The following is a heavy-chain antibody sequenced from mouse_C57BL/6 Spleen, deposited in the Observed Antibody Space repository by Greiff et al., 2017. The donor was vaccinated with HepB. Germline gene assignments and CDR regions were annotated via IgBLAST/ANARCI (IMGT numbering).Heavy chain of an antibody. CDR2: IDPETGGT. CDR1: GYTFTDYE. CDR3: TRLSPVYAMDY. Sequence: VQLQQSGAELVRPGASVTLSCKASGYTFTDYEMHWVKQTPVHGLEWIGAIDPETGGTAYNQKFKGKAILTADKSSSTAYMELRSLTSEDSAVYYCTRLSPVYAMDYWGQGTSVTVSS. V-gene: IGHV1-15*01. J-gene: IGHJ4*01.